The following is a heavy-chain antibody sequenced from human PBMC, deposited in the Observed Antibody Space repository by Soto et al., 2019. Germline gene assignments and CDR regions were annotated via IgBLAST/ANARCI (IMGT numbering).Heavy chain of an antibody. CDR2: INHSGST. J-gene: IGHJ6*03. V-gene: IGHV4-34*01. Sequence: SETLSLTCAVYGGSFSGYYWSWIRQPPGKGLEWIGEINHSGSTNYNPSLKSRVTISVDTSKNQFSLKLSSVTAANTAVYYCARFPRYYDIFGCYYYFMDGWGKGTTVTVSS. CDR1: GGSFSGYY. CDR3: ARFPRYYDIFGCYYYFMDG. D-gene: IGHD3-9*01.